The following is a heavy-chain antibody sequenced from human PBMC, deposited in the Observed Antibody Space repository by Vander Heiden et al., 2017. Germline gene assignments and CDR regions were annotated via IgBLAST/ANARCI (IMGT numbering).Heavy chain of an antibody. CDR1: GYTLTELS. V-gene: IGHV1-24*01. Sequence: QVQLAPSGAEVKKPGVSVKVFCKVSGYTLTELSMHGVRQAPGKGLEGMGGVDPEDGETIYAQKFQGRVTMTEDTSTDTAYMELSSLRSEDTAVYYCATGTGSYFDFDYWGQGTLVTVSS. J-gene: IGHJ4*02. D-gene: IGHD1-26*01. CDR3: ATGTGSYFDFDY. CDR2: VDPEDGET.